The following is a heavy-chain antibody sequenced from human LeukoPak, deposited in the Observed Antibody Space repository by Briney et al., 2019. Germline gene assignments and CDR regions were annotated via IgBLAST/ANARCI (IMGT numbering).Heavy chain of an antibody. CDR1: GGSISSGDYY. D-gene: IGHD3-10*01. CDR2: IYYSGST. J-gene: IGHJ4*02. Sequence: SQTLSLTCAVSGGSISSGDYYWSWIRQPPGKGLEWIGYIYYSGSTYYNPSLKSRVTISADTSKNQFSLKLSSVTAADTAVYYCARGQTMVRGVVDYWGQGTLVTVSS. V-gene: IGHV4-30-4*01. CDR3: ARGQTMVRGVVDY.